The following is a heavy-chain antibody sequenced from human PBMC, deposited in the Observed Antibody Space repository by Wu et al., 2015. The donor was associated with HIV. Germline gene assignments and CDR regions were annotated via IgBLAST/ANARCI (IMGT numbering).Heavy chain of an antibody. D-gene: IGHD2-15*01. CDR1: GYGFYGYY. V-gene: IGHV1-2*02. CDR3: ARRAYCSDNACQSGLDY. J-gene: IGHJ4*02. Sequence: QVQLVQSGAEVQKAGASMKVSCKASGYGFYGYYIHWVRQAPGQGLEWMGWINPHTGVTDYSQRFQGRVTLTRDTSLTTAYMELSRLRFDDTAVYYCARRAYCSDNACQSGLDYWAREPWSPSPQ. CDR2: INPHTGVT.